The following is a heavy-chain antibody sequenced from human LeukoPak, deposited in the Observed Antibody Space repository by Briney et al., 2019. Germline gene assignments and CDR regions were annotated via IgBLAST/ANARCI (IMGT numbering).Heavy chain of an antibody. V-gene: IGHV1-46*03. Sequence: ASVKVSCKAYAYTFTSHYMHWVRQAPGQGLEWMGIINPSGGSTSYAQKLQGRVTMTRDTSTSTVYMELSILRSEDTAVYYCARVGDGYDYWGQGTLVTVPS. D-gene: IGHD5-24*01. J-gene: IGHJ4*02. CDR1: AYTFTSHY. CDR3: ARVGDGYDY. CDR2: INPSGGST.